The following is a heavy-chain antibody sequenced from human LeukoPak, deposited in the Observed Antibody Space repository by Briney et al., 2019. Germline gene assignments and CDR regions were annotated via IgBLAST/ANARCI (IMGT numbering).Heavy chain of an antibody. V-gene: IGHV1-2*02. J-gene: IGHJ4*02. D-gene: IGHD5-18*01. Sequence: GASVKVSCKASGYTFTGYYMHWVRQAPGQGLEWMGWINPNSGGTNCAQKFQGRVTMTRDTSISTAYMELSRLRSDDTAVYYCARAGKRGYSYGLFDYWGQGTLVTVSS. CDR3: ARAGKRGYSYGLFDY. CDR2: INPNSGGT. CDR1: GYTFTGYY.